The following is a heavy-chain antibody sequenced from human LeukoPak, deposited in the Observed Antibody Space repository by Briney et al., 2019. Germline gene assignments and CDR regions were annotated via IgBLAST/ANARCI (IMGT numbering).Heavy chain of an antibody. CDR3: ARHSSSSWLIDY. J-gene: IGHJ4*02. Sequence: PSETLSLTCALSGYSISSGYYWGWIRQPPGKGLEWIGSIYHSGSTDYNPSLKSRVTISLDTSKNQFSLKLRSVTAADTAVYYCARHSSSSWLIDYWGQGTLVTVSS. CDR2: IYHSGST. D-gene: IGHD6-13*01. V-gene: IGHV4-38-2*01. CDR1: GYSISSGYY.